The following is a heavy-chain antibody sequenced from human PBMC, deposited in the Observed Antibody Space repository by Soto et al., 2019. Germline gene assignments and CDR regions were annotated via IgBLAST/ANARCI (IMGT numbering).Heavy chain of an antibody. D-gene: IGHD4-17*01. Sequence: PSETLSLTCTVSGGSISSSIYYWGWIRQPPGKGLERIGSIYYSGSTYYNPSLKSRVTISVDTTKNQYSLKLSSVTAADTAVYYCAVYGDYEDYYYYMDVWGKGTTVTVSS. J-gene: IGHJ6*03. CDR3: AVYGDYEDYYYYMDV. CDR1: GGSISSSIYY. V-gene: IGHV4-39*01. CDR2: IYYSGST.